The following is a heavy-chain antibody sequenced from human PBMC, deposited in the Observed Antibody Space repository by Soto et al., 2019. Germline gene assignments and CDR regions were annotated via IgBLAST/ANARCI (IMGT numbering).Heavy chain of an antibody. CDR2: IYYSGST. CDR3: ASLHCITPNCGPLDP. CDR1: GGSISSTGDY. V-gene: IGHV4-39*01. D-gene: IGHD3-3*01. J-gene: IGHJ5*02. Sequence: QLQLQESGPGLVKPSETLSLTCTVSGGSISSTGDYWGWIRQPPGKGLEWIGSIYYSGSTSYNPSLQSRVTMSVDTSRNQLSLKMSSVTDADTAGYYGASLHCITPNCGPLDPWGQGTLVTVSS.